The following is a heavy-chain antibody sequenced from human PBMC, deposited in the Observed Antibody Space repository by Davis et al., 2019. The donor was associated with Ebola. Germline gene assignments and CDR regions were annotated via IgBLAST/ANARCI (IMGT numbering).Heavy chain of an antibody. J-gene: IGHJ4*02. CDR2: IKQDGSEK. Sequence: GESLKISCAASGFTFSSYWMCWVRQAPGKGLEWVANIKQDGSEKYYVDSVKGRFTISRDNDKNSLSLQMNGLRAEDTAVYYCARGPSTGNSFTYWGQGTLVTVSS. CDR1: GFTFSSYW. V-gene: IGHV3-7*01. CDR3: ARGPSTGNSFTY. D-gene: IGHD4-23*01.